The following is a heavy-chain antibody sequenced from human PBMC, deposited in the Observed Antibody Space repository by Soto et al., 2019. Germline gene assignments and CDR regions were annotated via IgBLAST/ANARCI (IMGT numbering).Heavy chain of an antibody. CDR3: AKDGRGDYVFFDY. Sequence: HPGGSLRLSCAASGFTFSSYAMSWVRQAPGKGLEWVSTISGSGGSTYYADSVKGRFTISRDNSKNTLYLQMNSLRAEDTAVYYCAKDGRGDYVFFDYWGQGTLVTVSS. J-gene: IGHJ4*02. D-gene: IGHD4-17*01. CDR2: ISGSGGST. V-gene: IGHV3-23*01. CDR1: GFTFSSYA.